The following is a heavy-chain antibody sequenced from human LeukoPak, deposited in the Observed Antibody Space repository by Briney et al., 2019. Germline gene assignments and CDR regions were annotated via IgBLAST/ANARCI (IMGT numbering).Heavy chain of an antibody. CDR2: IIPIFGTS. CDR3: ARFRGGSYNYFDY. J-gene: IGHJ4*02. Sequence: SVKVSCKASGGTFSSYAISWVRQVPGQGLEWMGGIIPIFGTSNYAQKFQGRVTITKDESTSTAYMELSSLRYEDTAVYYCARFRGGSYNYFDYWGQGTLVTVSS. D-gene: IGHD1-26*01. V-gene: IGHV1-69*05. CDR1: GGTFSSYA.